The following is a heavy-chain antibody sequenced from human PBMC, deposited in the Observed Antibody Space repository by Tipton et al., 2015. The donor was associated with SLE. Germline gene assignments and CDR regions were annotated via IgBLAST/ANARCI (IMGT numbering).Heavy chain of an antibody. D-gene: IGHD2-21*02. CDR2: IRYDGSNK. J-gene: IGHJ4*02. Sequence: SLRLSCAASGFTFSSYGMHWVRQAPGKRLEWVAFIRYDGSNKYYADSVKGRFTISRDNSKNTLYLQMNSLGAEDTAVYYCTKERGGDPGYFDYWGQGTLVTVSS. CDR1: GFTFSSYG. CDR3: TKERGGDPGYFDY. V-gene: IGHV3-30*02.